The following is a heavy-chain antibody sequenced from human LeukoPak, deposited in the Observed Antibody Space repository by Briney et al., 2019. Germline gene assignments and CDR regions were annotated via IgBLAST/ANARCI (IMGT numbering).Heavy chain of an antibody. J-gene: IGHJ3*02. Sequence: PGGSLRLSCAASGFTFSSYAMSWVRQAPGKGLEWVSAISGSGGGTYYADSVKGRFTISRDNSKNTQYLQMSSLRAEDTALYYCAKKIAAAWIDAFDIWGQGTMVTVSS. D-gene: IGHD6-13*01. V-gene: IGHV3-23*01. CDR1: GFTFSSYA. CDR2: ISGSGGGT. CDR3: AKKIAAAWIDAFDI.